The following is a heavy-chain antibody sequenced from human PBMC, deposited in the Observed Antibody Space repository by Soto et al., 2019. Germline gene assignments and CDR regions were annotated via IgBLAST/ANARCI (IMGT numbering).Heavy chain of an antibody. D-gene: IGHD5-12*01. CDR1: GFIFSDYY. CDR3: ARPAQNGYEIDY. CDR2: ITSSTSYT. V-gene: IGHV3-11*05. J-gene: IGHJ4*02. Sequence: QVQLVESGGGLVKPGGSLRLSCAASGFIFSDYYMSWIRQAPGKGLEWVSCITSSTSYTNYADSVKGRFTISRDNAKNSLYLQMNSLRAEDTAVYYCARPAQNGYEIDYWRQGTRVTVSS.